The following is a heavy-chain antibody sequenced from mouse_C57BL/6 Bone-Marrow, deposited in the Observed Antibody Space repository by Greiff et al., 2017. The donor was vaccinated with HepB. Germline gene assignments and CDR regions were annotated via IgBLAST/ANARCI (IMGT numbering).Heavy chain of an antibody. J-gene: IGHJ2*01. CDR1: GYSFTSYW. D-gene: IGHD1-1*01. CDR2: IYPGSGST. CDR3: ARWDYYGSSYYFDY. Sequence: QVQLQQPGAELVKPGASVKMSCTASGYSFTSYWVTWVKQRPGQGLEWIGDIYPGSGSTNYNEKFKSKATLTVDTSSRTAYMQLSRLTSEESAVYYCARWDYYGSSYYFDYWGQGTTLTVAS. V-gene: IGHV1-55*01.